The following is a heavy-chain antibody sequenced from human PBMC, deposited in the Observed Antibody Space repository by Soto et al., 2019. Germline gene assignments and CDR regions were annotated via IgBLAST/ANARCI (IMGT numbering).Heavy chain of an antibody. CDR2: INHSGST. CDR1: GGSFSGYY. J-gene: IGHJ3*02. V-gene: IGHV4-34*01. CDR3: ARESWTPQLWFRGGDFDI. D-gene: IGHD5-18*01. Sequence: VQLQQWGAGLLKPSETLSLTCAVYGGSFSGYYWCCIRQPPGKGLEWLGEINHSGSTNYNPSLKSRVTISVDTSQNQFSLKLSSVTAADTAVYYCARESWTPQLWFRGGDFDIWGQGTMVTVSS.